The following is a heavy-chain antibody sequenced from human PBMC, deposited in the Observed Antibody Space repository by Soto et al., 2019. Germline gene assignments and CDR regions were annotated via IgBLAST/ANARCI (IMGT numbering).Heavy chain of an antibody. CDR1: GDSISSGYY. CDR3: ARTDNVSYYPY. D-gene: IGHD2-15*01. V-gene: IGHV4-38-2*01. Sequence: SETLSLTCAVSGDSISSGYYWAWIGQPPGKGLEWIGSIYHSGTTYYNPSLKSRVTISVATSNNQFSLKLSSVTAADSAGKECARTDNVSYYPYLGQGTLVIVAS. J-gene: IGHJ4*02. CDR2: IYHSGTT.